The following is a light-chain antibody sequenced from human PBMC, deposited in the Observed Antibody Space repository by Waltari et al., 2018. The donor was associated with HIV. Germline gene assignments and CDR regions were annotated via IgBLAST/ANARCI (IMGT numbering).Light chain of an antibody. J-gene: IGLJ2*01. V-gene: IGLV1-40*01. CDR2: RYN. Sequence: SVLTQPPSVSGAPGQTVTISCSGSASNIGADYDVHWFQQTPGSAPKLLIYRYNYRPSGIPDRFSASRSGSSGSLTISGLQAEDEAFYHCQSYDKTLSSVVFGGGTRLTVL. CDR3: QSYDKTLSSVV. CDR1: ASNIGADYD.